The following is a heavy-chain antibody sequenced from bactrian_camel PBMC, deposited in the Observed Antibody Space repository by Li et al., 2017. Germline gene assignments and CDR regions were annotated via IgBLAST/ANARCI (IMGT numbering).Heavy chain of an antibody. Sequence: HVQLVESGGDSVQRGGSLRLSCVASEYTFNEHCMAWFRQAPGKEREGVASIHTSASSSRYGDSVKGRFTISADTAKNTVYLDLTILEPEDTAMYYCAADRARIGGSCPLVSGLYDYSGHGTQVTVS. CDR1: EYTFNEHC. J-gene: IGHJ4*01. CDR2: IHTSASSS. D-gene: IGHD5*01. V-gene: IGHV3S53*01. CDR3: AADRARIGGSCPLVSGLYDY.